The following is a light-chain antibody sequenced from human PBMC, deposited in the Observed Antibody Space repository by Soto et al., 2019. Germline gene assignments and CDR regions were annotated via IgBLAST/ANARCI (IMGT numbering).Light chain of an antibody. CDR2: AAS. J-gene: IGKJ5*01. V-gene: IGKV1-39*01. CDR3: QQSETYPLT. CDR1: QSISSF. Sequence: DIQMTQSPSSLSASVGDRVTIACRASQSISSFLNWYQQKPGKAPKRLIYAASSLQSGVPSRFSGSGSGTEFTLTISSLQPGDFATYYCQQSETYPLTFGQGTRLENK.